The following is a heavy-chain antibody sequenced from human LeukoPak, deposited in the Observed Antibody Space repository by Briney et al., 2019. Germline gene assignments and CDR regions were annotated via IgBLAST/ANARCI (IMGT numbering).Heavy chain of an antibody. J-gene: IGHJ5*02. Sequence: SETLSLTCAVYGGSFSGYYWSWIRQPPGKGLEWIGEINHSGSTNYNPSLKSRVTISVDTSKNQFSLKLSSVTAADTAVYYCARGRGDMITMVRGVGCWFDPWGQGTLVTVSS. D-gene: IGHD3-10*01. CDR3: ARGRGDMITMVRGVGCWFDP. CDR1: GGSFSGYY. CDR2: INHSGST. V-gene: IGHV4-34*01.